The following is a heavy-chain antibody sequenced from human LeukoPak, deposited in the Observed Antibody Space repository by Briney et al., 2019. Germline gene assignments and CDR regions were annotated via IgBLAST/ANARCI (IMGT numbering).Heavy chain of an antibody. CDR1: GFTVSSNY. CDR3: ARAHFKWFGEPKAFDY. J-gene: IGHJ4*02. D-gene: IGHD3-10*01. V-gene: IGHV3-66*01. CDR2: MYSGGST. Sequence: GGSLRLSFAASGFTVSSNYMSWVRQAPGKGLEWVSVMYSGGSTYYADSVKGRFTTSRDNSKNTLYLQMNSLRAEDTAVYYCARAHFKWFGEPKAFDYWGQGTLVTVSS.